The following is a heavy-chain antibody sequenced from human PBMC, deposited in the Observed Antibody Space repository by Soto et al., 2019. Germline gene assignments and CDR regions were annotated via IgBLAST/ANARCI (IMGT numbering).Heavy chain of an antibody. CDR3: ARIKIVGVLTYYMDV. D-gene: IGHD3-3*01. V-gene: IGHV4-39*01. CDR1: GDSLSSSSSYY. J-gene: IGHJ6*03. Sequence: QPQLQESGPGLVKPSETLSLSCAVSGDSLSSSSSYYWGWIRQPPGKGLEWIANVYYSGSTYYKPSLKSRVTISLETSKNEVSLRLRSVTAADTAVYYCARIKIVGVLTYYMDVWGKGTPITVSS. CDR2: VYYSGST.